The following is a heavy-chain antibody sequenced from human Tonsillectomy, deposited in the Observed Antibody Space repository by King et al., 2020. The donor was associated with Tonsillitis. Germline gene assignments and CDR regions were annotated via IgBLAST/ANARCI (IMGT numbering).Heavy chain of an antibody. J-gene: IGHJ6*03. D-gene: IGHD2-15*01. CDR1: GFTFSDYY. Sequence: QLVQSGGGLVKPGGSLRLSCAAYGFTFSDYYMSWIRQAPGKGLEWVSYISLSSSYTNYADSVKGRFTISRDNARNSLYLQMNSLRAEDTAVYYCARGYCSGGSCYPVGYYYMDVWGKGTTVTVSS. CDR2: ISLSSSYT. CDR3: ARGYCSGGSCYPVGYYYMDV. V-gene: IGHV3-11*05.